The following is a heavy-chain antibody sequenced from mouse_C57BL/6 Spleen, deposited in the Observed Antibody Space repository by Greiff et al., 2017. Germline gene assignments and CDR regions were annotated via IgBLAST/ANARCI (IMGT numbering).Heavy chain of an antibody. Sequence: VKLQQPGAELVKPGASVKVSCKASGYTFTSYWMHWVKQRPGQGLEWIGRIHPSDSDTNYNQKFKGKATLTVDKSSSTAYMQLSSLTSEDSAVYYCAGDYYGSSYPWFAYWGQGTLVTVSA. CDR2: IHPSDSDT. CDR1: GYTFTSYW. D-gene: IGHD1-1*01. J-gene: IGHJ3*01. CDR3: AGDYYGSSYPWFAY. V-gene: IGHV1-74*01.